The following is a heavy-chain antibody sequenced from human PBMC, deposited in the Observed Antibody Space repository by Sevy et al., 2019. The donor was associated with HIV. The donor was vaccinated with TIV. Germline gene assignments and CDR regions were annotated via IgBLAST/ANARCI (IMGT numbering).Heavy chain of an antibody. CDR1: GFTLSTYS. J-gene: IGHJ4*02. CDR2: ISSSSSYI. V-gene: IGHV3-21*01. D-gene: IGHD2-2*01. CDR3: VRDGGCSSTSCLLYFDY. Sequence: GGSLRLSCAASGFTLSTYSVNWVRQAPGKGLEWVSSISSSSSYIYYADSVKGRFTISRDNAKNSLYLQMNSLRAEDTAVYYCVRDGGCSSTSCLLYFDYWGQGTLVTVSS.